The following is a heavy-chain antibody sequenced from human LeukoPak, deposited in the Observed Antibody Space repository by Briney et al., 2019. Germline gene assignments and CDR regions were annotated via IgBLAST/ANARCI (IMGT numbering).Heavy chain of an antibody. CDR2: ISWNSGSI. J-gene: IGHJ4*02. CDR1: GFTFDDYA. D-gene: IGHD6-13*01. V-gene: IGHV3-9*01. CDR3: ATGYGTY. Sequence: GRSLRLSCAASGFTFDDYAMHWVRQAPGKGLEWVSGISWNSGSIGYADSVKGRFTISGDNAKNSLYLQMNSLRAEDTALYYCATGYGTYWGQGTLVTVSS.